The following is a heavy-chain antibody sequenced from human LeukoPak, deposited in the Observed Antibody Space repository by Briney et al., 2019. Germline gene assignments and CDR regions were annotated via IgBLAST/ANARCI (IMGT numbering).Heavy chain of an antibody. CDR2: ISGSASDT. CDR3: AKDGEVCTGGSCYCTTFDS. CDR1: GPIFTSYP. J-gene: IGHJ4*02. Sequence: APSGPIFTSYPMSWARLEGRKGLGWATKISGSASDTYYADSVKGRFAISRDNSKNTLYLQMNGLRAEDTAMYYCAKDGEVCTGGSCYCTTFDSWGQGTLVTVSS. V-gene: IGHV3-23*01. D-gene: IGHD2-15*01.